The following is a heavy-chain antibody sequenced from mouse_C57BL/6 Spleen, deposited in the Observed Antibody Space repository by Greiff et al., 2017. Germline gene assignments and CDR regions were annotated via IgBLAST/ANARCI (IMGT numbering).Heavy chain of an antibody. CDR1: GYTFTSYW. D-gene: IGHD1-1*01. CDR3: ARNYGSSWYFDV. J-gene: IGHJ1*03. CDR2: IYPSDSET. Sequence: QVQLQQPGAELVRPGSSVKLSCKASGYTFTSYWMDWVKQRPGQGLEWIGNIYPSDSETHYNQKFKDKATLTVDKSSSTADMQLSSLTSEDSAVYYCARNYGSSWYFDVWGTGTTVTVSS. V-gene: IGHV1-61*01.